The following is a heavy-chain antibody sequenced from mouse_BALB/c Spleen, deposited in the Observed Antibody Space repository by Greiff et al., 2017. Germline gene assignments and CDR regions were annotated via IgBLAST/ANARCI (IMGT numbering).Heavy chain of an antibody. D-gene: IGHD2-1*01. Sequence: EVMLVESGGGLVQPGGSLKLSCAASGFTFSSYTMSRVRQTPEKRLEWVAYISNGGGSTYYPDTVKGRFTISRDNAKNTLYLQMSSLKSEDTAMYYCARHYGNYEEGFAYWGQGTLVTVSA. V-gene: IGHV5-12-2*01. CDR3: ARHYGNYEEGFAY. J-gene: IGHJ3*01. CDR2: ISNGGGST. CDR1: GFTFSSYT.